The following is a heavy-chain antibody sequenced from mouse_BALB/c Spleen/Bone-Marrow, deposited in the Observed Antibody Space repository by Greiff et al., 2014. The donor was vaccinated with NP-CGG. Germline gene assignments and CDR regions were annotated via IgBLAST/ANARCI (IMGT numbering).Heavy chain of an antibody. CDR1: GYSFTGYN. CDR3: AISVSLRAMDY. D-gene: IGHD1-1*01. J-gene: IGHJ4*01. V-gene: IGHV1-39*01. Sequence: QLQESGPELEKPGASVKISCKASGYSFTGYNMNWVKRSNGKSLEWIGDIDPYYGGTSYNQKLKDKATLTVDKSSSTAYMQLKSLTSEDSAVYYCAISVSLRAMDYWGQGTSVTVSS. CDR2: IDPYYGGT.